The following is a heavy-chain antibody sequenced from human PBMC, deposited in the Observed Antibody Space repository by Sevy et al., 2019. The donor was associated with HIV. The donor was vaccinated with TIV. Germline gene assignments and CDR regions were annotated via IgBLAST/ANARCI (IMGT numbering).Heavy chain of an antibody. Sequence: SETLSLTCDVSGFSISNNFYWGSIRQPPGKGLEWIGSIYHSGTTYYSTSLNSRVTISVDMSNNQFALRLTSVTAADTAVYYCARARRPETNYFCMDVWGKGTTVTVSS. D-gene: IGHD3-3*01. CDR2: IYHSGTT. V-gene: IGHV4-38-2*01. J-gene: IGHJ6*03. CDR3: ARARRPETNYFCMDV. CDR1: GFSISNNFY.